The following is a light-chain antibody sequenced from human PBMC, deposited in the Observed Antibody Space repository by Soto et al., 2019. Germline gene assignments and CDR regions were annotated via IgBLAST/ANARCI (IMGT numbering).Light chain of an antibody. CDR3: QSYDSSLSGNYV. J-gene: IGLJ1*01. V-gene: IGLV1-40*01. CDR1: SSKIGAGYD. Sequence: QSVLTQRPPVSGAPGQRVTISCTGSSSKIGAGYDVHWYQQLPGTAPKLLIYGNSNRPSGVPDRFSGSKSGTSASLAITGLQAEDEADYYCQSYDSSLSGNYVFGTGTKVTVL. CDR2: GNS.